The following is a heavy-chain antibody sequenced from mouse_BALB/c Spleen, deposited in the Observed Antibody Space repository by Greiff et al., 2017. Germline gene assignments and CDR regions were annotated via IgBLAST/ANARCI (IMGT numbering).Heavy chain of an antibody. J-gene: IGHJ4*01. V-gene: IGHV1-9*01. CDR1: GYIFSSYW. CDR3: ARSPTVVADYYAMDY. Sequence: VQLQESGAELMKPGASVKISCKATGYIFSSYWIEWVKQRPGHGLEWIGEILPGSGSTNYNEKFKGKATFTADTSSNTAYMQLSSLTSEDSAVYYCARSPTVVADYYAMDYWGQGTSVTVSS. D-gene: IGHD1-1*01. CDR2: ILPGSGST.